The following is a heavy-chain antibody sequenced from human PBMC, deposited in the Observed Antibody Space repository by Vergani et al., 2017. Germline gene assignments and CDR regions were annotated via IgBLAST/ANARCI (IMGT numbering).Heavy chain of an antibody. D-gene: IGHD6-13*01. Sequence: VQLVQSGAEVKKPGASVKVSCKASGYTFISYGITWVRQAPGKGLEWMGWISTYNGNTNYAKKFQGGVTMTTDTSTSTAYMELGSLRSDDTAVYYCARGPFSSSWNYFDYWGQGTLVTVSS. CDR3: ARGPFSSSWNYFDY. CDR2: ISTYNGNT. CDR1: GYTFISYG. V-gene: IGHV1-18*01. J-gene: IGHJ4*02.